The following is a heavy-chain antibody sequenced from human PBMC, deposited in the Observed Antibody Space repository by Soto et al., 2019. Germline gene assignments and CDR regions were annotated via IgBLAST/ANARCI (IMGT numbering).Heavy chain of an antibody. Sequence: SETLSLTCTVSGGSISTSSYYWGWIRQPPGKGLEWIGIIHYSGSTYYNPSLKSRVTISIDTSKNQFFLKLSSVTAADRAVYFCARRAMSPDWFDPWGQGTLVTVSS. D-gene: IGHD5-18*01. CDR3: ARRAMSPDWFDP. CDR2: IHYSGST. J-gene: IGHJ5*02. CDR1: GGSISTSSYY. V-gene: IGHV4-39*01.